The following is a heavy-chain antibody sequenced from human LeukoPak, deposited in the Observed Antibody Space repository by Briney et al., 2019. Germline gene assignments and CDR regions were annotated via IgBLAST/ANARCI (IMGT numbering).Heavy chain of an antibody. D-gene: IGHD2-15*01. V-gene: IGHV4-39*01. Sequence: SETLSLTCTVSGVSISSSSYFWGWIRQPPGKGLEWIGSVSYGRSTCYSPSLKSRVTISLDTSKSQFSLKLSSVTVADTAVFFCVRHVWVSGSCPDNFDYWGQGILVTVSS. J-gene: IGHJ4*02. CDR2: VSYGRST. CDR3: VRHVWVSGSCPDNFDY. CDR1: GVSISSSSYF.